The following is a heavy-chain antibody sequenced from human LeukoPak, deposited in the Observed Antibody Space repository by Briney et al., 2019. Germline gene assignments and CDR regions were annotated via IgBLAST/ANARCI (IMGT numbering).Heavy chain of an antibody. D-gene: IGHD1-26*01. Sequence: SETLSLTCTVSGGSISSSSYYWGWIRQPPGKGLEWIGSIYYSGSTYYNPSLKSRVTISVDTSKNQFSLKLSSVTAADTAVYYCARDDGPYSGSQLWGQGTLVTVSS. J-gene: IGHJ4*02. CDR1: GGSISSSSYY. CDR3: ARDDGPYSGSQL. V-gene: IGHV4-39*07. CDR2: IYYSGST.